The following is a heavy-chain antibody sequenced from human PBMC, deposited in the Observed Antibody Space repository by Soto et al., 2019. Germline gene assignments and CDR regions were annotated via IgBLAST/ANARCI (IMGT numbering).Heavy chain of an antibody. CDR3: ARFKPGIAVAGRGYNWFDP. CDR2: IYYSGST. CDR1: GGSISSGGYY. V-gene: IGHV4-31*03. J-gene: IGHJ5*02. D-gene: IGHD6-19*01. Sequence: QVQLQESGPGLVKPSQTLSLTCTVSGGSISSGGYYWSWIRQHPGKGLEWIGYIYYSGSTYYNPSLKSRVTISVDTSKNQFSLKLSSVTAADPAVYYCARFKPGIAVAGRGYNWFDPWGQGTLVTVSS.